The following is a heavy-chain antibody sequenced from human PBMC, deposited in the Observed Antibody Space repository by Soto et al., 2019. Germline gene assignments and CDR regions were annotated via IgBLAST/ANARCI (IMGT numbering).Heavy chain of an antibody. Sequence: GGSLRLSCEVSGFTFSRHWMHWVRQEPGKGLVWVARIDNFAIGTGYAHSVRGRFTISRDNDKSTLYLQMDSLRADDTAVYFCTKALYCSSTSCYSGGDSFHVWGQGTMVTVSS. V-gene: IGHV3-74*01. J-gene: IGHJ3*01. CDR3: TKALYCSSTSCYSGGDSFHV. CDR2: IDNFAIGT. D-gene: IGHD2-2*01. CDR1: GFTFSRHW.